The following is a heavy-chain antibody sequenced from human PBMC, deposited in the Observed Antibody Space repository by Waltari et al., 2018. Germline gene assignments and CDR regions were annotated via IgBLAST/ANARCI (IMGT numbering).Heavy chain of an antibody. J-gene: IGHJ4*02. CDR3: RSPIVVVSDY. CDR2: IKQDGSEK. D-gene: IGHD2-21*01. CDR1: GFTFSSSW. Sequence: EVQLVESGGGLVQPGGSLRLSCAASGFTFSSSWMSWVRHAPGKGLEWVANIKQDGSEKYYVDSVKGRFTISRDNAKNSLYLQMNSLRAEDTAVYYCRSPIVVVSDYWGQGTLVTVSS. V-gene: IGHV3-7*01.